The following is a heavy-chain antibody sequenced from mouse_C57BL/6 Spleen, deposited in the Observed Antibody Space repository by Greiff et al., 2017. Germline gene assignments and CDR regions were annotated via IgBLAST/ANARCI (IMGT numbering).Heavy chain of an antibody. D-gene: IGHD4-1*01. CDR3: ARDWDDYFAMDY. J-gene: IGHJ4*01. V-gene: IGHV5-9*01. CDR2: ISGGGGNT. Sequence: DVQLQESGGGLVKPGGSLKLSCAASGFTFSSYTMSWVRQTPEKRLEWVATISGGGGNTYYPDSVKGRFTISRDNAKNTRYLQMSSLRSEDAALYYCARDWDDYFAMDYWGQGTSVTVSS. CDR1: GFTFSSYT.